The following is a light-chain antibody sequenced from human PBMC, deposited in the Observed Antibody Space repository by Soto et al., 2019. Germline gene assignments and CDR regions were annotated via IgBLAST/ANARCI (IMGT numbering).Light chain of an antibody. CDR1: QTMSSW. CDR2: KAS. J-gene: IGKJ1*01. Sequence: DIKMTQSPATLSGSVGDRVTITCRASQTMSSWLAWYQQKPGKAPKLLIYKASTLKSGVPSRFSGSGSGTEFTLTISSLQPDDFATYYCQQYNSYTWTFGQGTKVDI. CDR3: QQYNSYTWT. V-gene: IGKV1-5*03.